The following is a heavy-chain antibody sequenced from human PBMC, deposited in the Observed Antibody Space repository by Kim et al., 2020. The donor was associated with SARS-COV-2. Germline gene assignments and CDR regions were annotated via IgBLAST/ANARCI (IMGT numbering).Heavy chain of an antibody. V-gene: IGHV4-31*03. Sequence: SETLSLTCTVSGGSISSGGYYWSWIRQHPGKGLEWFGYIYYSGITYYNPSLKSRVTISVDTSKNQFSLKLSSVTAADTAVYYCARAPRRIITIFGVVTHFDDWGQGTLVTVSS. CDR2: IYYSGIT. J-gene: IGHJ4*02. CDR3: ARAPRRIITIFGVVTHFDD. CDR1: GGSISSGGYY. D-gene: IGHD3-3*01.